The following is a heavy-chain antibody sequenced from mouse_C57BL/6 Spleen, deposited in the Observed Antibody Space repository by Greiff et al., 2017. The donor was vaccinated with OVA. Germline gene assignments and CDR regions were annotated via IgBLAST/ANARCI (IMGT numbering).Heavy chain of an antibody. CDR1: GYTFTDYE. J-gene: IGHJ3*01. V-gene: IGHV1-15*01. D-gene: IGHD2-2*01. CDR2: IDPETGGT. CDR3: TRPATMVTTFPFFAY. Sequence: QVQLQQSGAELARPGASVTLSCKASGYTFTDYEMHWVKQTPVHGLEWIGAIDPETGGTAYNQKFKGKAILTADKSSSTAYMELRSLTYEDSAVYYCTRPATMVTTFPFFAYGGQGTLVTVSA.